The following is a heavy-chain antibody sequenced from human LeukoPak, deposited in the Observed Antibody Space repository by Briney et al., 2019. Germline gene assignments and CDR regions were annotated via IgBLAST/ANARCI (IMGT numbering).Heavy chain of an antibody. CDR1: GYTFTSYY. CDR2: INPSGGST. CDR3: ARVGPQYYDILTGYYSTPYFDY. D-gene: IGHD3-9*01. Sequence: ASVKVSRKASGYTFTSYYMHWVRQAPGQGLEWMGIINPSGGSTSYAQKFQGRVTMTRDMSTSTVYMELSSLRSEDTAVYYCARVGPQYYDILTGYYSTPYFDYWGQGTLVTVSS. V-gene: IGHV1-46*01. J-gene: IGHJ4*02.